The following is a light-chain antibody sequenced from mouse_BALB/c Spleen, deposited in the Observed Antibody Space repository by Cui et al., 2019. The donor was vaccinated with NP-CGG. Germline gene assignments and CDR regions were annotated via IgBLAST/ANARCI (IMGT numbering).Light chain of an antibody. CDR1: TGAVTTSNY. CDR2: GTN. J-gene: IGLJ1*01. Sequence: QPVLTQESALTTSPGETVTLPCPSSTGAVTTSNYANWVQEKPDHLFTGLIGGTNNRAPGVPARFSGSLIGDKAALTITGAQTEDEAIYFCALWYSNHWVFGGGTTLTVL. CDR3: ALWYSNHWV. V-gene: IGLV1*01.